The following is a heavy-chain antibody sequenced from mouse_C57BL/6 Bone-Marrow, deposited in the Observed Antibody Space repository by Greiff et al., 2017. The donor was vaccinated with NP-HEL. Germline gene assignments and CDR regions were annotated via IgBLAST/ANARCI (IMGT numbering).Heavy chain of an antibody. CDR1: GYTFTSYG. J-gene: IGHJ1*03. CDR3: ARSSTTVVATRGYFDV. CDR2: IYPRSGNT. Sequence: VQLQQSGAELARPGASVKLSCKASGYTFTSYGISWVKQRTGQGLEWIGEIYPRSGNTYYNEKFKGKATLTADKSSSTAYMELRSLTSEDSAVYFCARSSTTVVATRGYFDVWGTGTTVTVSS. D-gene: IGHD1-1*01. V-gene: IGHV1-81*01.